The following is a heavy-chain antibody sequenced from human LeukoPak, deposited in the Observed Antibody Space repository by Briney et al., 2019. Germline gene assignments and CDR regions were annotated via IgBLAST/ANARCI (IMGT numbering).Heavy chain of an antibody. V-gene: IGHV3-33*01. CDR3: ARAVGPFDY. Sequence: PGGSLRLSCAASGFTFSTYGIHWVRQAPGKGLEWVAVICYDESIKYYADSVKGRFTISRDNFKDTLYLQMNSLRVEDTAVYYCARAVGPFDYWGQGTLVTVSS. CDR1: GFTFSTYG. D-gene: IGHD3-16*01. CDR2: ICYDESIK. J-gene: IGHJ4*02.